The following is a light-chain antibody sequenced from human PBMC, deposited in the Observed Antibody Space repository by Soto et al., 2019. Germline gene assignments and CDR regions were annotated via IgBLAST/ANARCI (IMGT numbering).Light chain of an antibody. CDR2: DAS. CDR1: QSINSW. J-gene: IGKJ2*01. Sequence: DIQITQSPSTLSASVGDRVTITCRASQSINSWLAWYQQKPGKAPNLLISDASSLESGVPSRFSGSGSGTEFTLTISSLQPGDFATYYCQQYNYYPYTFGQGTKLEIK. V-gene: IGKV1-5*01. CDR3: QQYNYYPYT.